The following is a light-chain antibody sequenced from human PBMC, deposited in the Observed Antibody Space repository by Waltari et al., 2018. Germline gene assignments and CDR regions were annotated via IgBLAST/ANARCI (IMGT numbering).Light chain of an antibody. J-gene: IGLJ2*01. CDR1: ARDAGPSKL. CDR3: CSYVGGAKVT. CDR2: DGD. Sequence: QSALTPPASGSGSPGQSITFSCTGLARDAGPSKLVPWYQHHPGTAPKLIIYDGDKRPSGVSSLFSASKSSDTSSLTISVLQSEDEADYYCCSYVGGAKVTFGGGTKVTVL. V-gene: IGLV2-23*01.